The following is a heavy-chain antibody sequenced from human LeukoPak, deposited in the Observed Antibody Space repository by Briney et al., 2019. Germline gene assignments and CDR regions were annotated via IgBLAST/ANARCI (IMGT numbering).Heavy chain of an antibody. Sequence: SETLSLTCAVYGGSFSGYYWGWIRQTPGKGLEWIGSISYSGNTYYNPSLKSRVSISVDTSKNQFPLRLSSVTAADTAVYYCARASGYSSYYYYMDVWGKGTTVTVSS. CDR2: ISYSGNT. CDR3: ARASGYSSYYYYMDV. J-gene: IGHJ6*03. CDR1: GGSFSGYY. D-gene: IGHD5-18*01. V-gene: IGHV4-34*01.